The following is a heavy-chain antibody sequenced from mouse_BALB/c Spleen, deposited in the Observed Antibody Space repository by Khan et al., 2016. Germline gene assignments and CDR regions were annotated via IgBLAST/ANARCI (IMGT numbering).Heavy chain of an antibody. D-gene: IGHD2-3*01. V-gene: IGHV14-3*02. Sequence: VQLQQSGAELVKPGASVKLSCTASGFNIKDTYMHWVKQRPEQGLEWIGRIDPANGNTKYDPKFQGKATITADTSSNTAYLQLSSLTSEDTAVYYCASPRVYDGYYGYAMDCWGQGTSVTVSS. CDR3: ASPRVYDGYYGYAMDC. J-gene: IGHJ4*01. CDR1: GFNIKDTY. CDR2: IDPANGNT.